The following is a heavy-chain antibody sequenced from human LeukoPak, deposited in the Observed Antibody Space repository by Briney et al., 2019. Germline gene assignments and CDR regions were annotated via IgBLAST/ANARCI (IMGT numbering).Heavy chain of an antibody. J-gene: IGHJ4*02. Sequence: ASVQVSCQASGYTFTGYYMHWVRQAPGQGLEWMGWINPNSGGTNYAQKFQGRVTMTRDTSISTAYMELSRLRSDDTAVYYCARSRVVITSRNYYFDYWGQGTLVTVSS. CDR1: GYTFTGYY. V-gene: IGHV1-2*02. CDR3: ARSRVVITSRNYYFDY. CDR2: INPNSGGT. D-gene: IGHD3-22*01.